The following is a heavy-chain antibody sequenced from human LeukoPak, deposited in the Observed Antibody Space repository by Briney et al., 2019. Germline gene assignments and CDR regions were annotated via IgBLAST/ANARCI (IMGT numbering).Heavy chain of an antibody. CDR2: IRSKAYGGTT. V-gene: IGHV3-49*03. Sequence: GRSLRLSCTASGFNFGESAMNWFRQAPGKGLEWVGFIRSKAYGGTTEYAASVTGRFIISRDDSKSIAYLQRNSLKNEDTAVYYCTREPPYSGHIIWGQGSLVTVSS. J-gene: IGHJ4*02. D-gene: IGHD1-26*01. CDR3: TREPPYSGHII. CDR1: GFNFGESA.